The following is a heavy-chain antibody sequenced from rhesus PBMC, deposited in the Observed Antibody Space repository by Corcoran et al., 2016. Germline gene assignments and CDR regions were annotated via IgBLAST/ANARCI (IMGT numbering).Heavy chain of an antibody. CDR1: GYSISSGSG. CDR2: ISYSGST. D-gene: IGHD1-44*02. CDR3: ARGYGGALYY. Sequence: QLQLQESGPGLVKPSETLSLTCAVSGYSISSGSGLSWIRQPPGTGLEWIAYISYSGSTSYNPSLKSRVTISRDTHKNHFSLKLSSVTAADTAVYYCARGYGGALYYWGQGVLVTVSS. J-gene: IGHJ4*01. V-gene: IGHV4-122*02.